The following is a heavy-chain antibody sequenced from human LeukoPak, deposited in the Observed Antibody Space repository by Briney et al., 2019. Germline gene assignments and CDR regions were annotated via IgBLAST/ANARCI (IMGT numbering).Heavy chain of an antibody. CDR1: GFTFSTCG. Sequence: GGSLRLSCAASGFTFSTCGMHWVRQAPGKGLEWVAFINDGGNRKDYTDSVQGRLTISRDNAKNSLYLQMNSLRAEDTAVYYCARILYSDYGLDYWGQGTLVTVSS. CDR3: ARILYSDYGLDY. V-gene: IGHV3-33*01. CDR2: INDGGNRK. D-gene: IGHD5-12*01. J-gene: IGHJ4*02.